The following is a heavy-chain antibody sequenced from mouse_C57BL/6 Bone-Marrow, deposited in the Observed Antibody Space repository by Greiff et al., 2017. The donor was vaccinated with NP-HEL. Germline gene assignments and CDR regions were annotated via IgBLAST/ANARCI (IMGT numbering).Heavy chain of an antibody. CDR3: AKEWRYYGSDY. CDR2: IDPSDSYT. CDR1: GYTFTSYW. Sequence: QVQLQQPGAELVKPGASVKLSCKASGYTFTSYWMQWVKQRPGQGLEWIGEIDPSDSYTNYNQKFKGKATLTVDTSSSTAYMQLSSLTSEDSAVYYCAKEWRYYGSDYWGQGTTLTVSS. J-gene: IGHJ2*01. D-gene: IGHD1-1*01. V-gene: IGHV1-50*01.